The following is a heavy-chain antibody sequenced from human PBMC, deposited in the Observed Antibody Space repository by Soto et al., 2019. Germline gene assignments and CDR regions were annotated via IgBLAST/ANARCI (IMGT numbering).Heavy chain of an antibody. V-gene: IGHV3-23*01. Sequence: EVQLLESGGGLVQPGGSLRLSCAASGFTFSSYAMSWVRQAPGKGLERVSAISGSGGSTYYADSVKGRFTISRDNSKNTLYLQVNSLRAEDTAVYYCAKVRVGCSSTSCYGFDYWGQGTLVTVSS. J-gene: IGHJ4*02. CDR3: AKVRVGCSSTSCYGFDY. CDR2: ISGSGGST. D-gene: IGHD2-2*01. CDR1: GFTFSSYA.